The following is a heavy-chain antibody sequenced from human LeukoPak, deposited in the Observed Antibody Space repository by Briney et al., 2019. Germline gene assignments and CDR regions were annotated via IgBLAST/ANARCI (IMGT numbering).Heavy chain of an antibody. J-gene: IGHJ4*02. V-gene: IGHV3-74*01. CDR2: INTVGSST. CDR3: ARDSAYCGGDCYSFDY. CDR1: GFTFRNFW. D-gene: IGHD2-21*02. Sequence: GGSLRLSCAASGFTFRNFWMHWVRQAPGKGLVWVSRINTVGSSTNYADSVKGRFTISRDNAKNTLYLQMNSLRAEDTAVYYCARDSAYCGGDCYSFDYWGQGTLVTVSS.